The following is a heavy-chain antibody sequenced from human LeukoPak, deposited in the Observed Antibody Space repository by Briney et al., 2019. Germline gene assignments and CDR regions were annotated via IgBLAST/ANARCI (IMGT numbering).Heavy chain of an antibody. CDR3: ARLAATLDYFDY. V-gene: IGHV4-59*01. J-gene: IGHJ4*02. Sequence: SETLSLTCTVSGGSISSYYWSWIRQPPGKGLEWIGYIYYSGSTNYNPSLKSRVTISVDTSKNQFSLKLSSVTAADTAVYYCARLAATLDYFDYWGQGTLVTVSS. D-gene: IGHD2-15*01. CDR2: IYYSGST. CDR1: GGSISSYY.